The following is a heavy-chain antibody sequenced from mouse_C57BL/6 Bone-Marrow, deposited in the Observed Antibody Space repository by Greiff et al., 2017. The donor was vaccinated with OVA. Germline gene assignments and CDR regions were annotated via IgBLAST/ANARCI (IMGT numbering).Heavy chain of an antibody. Sequence: EVKLMESGPELVKPGASVKISCKASGYSFTGYYMHWVKQSHGNILDWIGYIYPYNGVSSYNQKFKGKATLTVDKSSSTAYMELRILTSEDSAVYYGARGGYYGSVYYAMDYWGQGTSVTVSS. CDR1: GYSFTGYY. J-gene: IGHJ4*01. D-gene: IGHD1-1*01. V-gene: IGHV1-31*01. CDR3: ARGGYYGSVYYAMDY. CDR2: IYPYNGVS.